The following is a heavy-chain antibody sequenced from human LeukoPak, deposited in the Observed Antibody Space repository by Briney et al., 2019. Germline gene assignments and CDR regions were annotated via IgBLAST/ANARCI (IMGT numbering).Heavy chain of an antibody. V-gene: IGHV3-23*01. CDR3: AKGDSPTYYYMDV. CDR1: GFTFSSYA. CDR2: ISGSGGST. D-gene: IGHD5-24*01. J-gene: IGHJ6*03. Sequence: PGGSLRLSCAASGFTFSSYAMSWVRQAPGKGLEWVSAISGSGGSTYYAASVKGRFTISRDNSKNTLYLQMNSLRAEDTAVYYCAKGDSPTYYYMDVWGKGTTVTVSS.